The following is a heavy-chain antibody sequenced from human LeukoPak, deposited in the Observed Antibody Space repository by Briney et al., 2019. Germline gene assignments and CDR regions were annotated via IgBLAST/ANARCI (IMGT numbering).Heavy chain of an antibody. J-gene: IGHJ4*02. CDR2: ISSSSSYI. Sequence: PGGSLRLSCAASGFTFSSYSMNWVRQAPGKGLEWVSSISSSSSYIYYADSVKGRFAISRDNAKNSLYLQMNSLRAEDTAVYYCARELKSGYDDGDFDYWGQGTLVTVSS. CDR3: ARELKSGYDDGDFDY. V-gene: IGHV3-21*01. CDR1: GFTFSSYS. D-gene: IGHD5-12*01.